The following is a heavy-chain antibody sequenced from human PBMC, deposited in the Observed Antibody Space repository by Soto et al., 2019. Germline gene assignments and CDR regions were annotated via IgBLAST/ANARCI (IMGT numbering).Heavy chain of an antibody. D-gene: IGHD3-3*01. CDR1: GGSISSGGYY. J-gene: IGHJ5*02. V-gene: IGHV4-31*03. CDR3: ARGAHDFWSGYYTSWFDP. Sequence: PSETLSLTCTVSGGSISSGGYYWIWIRHHPGKGLEWIGYIYYSGSTYYNPSLKSRVTISVDTSKNQFSLKLSSVTAADTAVYYCARGAHDFWSGYYTSWFDPWGQGTLVTVSS. CDR2: IYYSGST.